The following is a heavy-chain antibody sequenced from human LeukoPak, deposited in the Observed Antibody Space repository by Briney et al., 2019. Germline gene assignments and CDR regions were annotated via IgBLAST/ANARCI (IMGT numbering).Heavy chain of an antibody. CDR1: GYTFTGYY. CDR3: AREIAVAGKGGYYYYYYMDV. Sequence: ASVEVSCKASGYTFTGYYMHWVRQAPGQGLEWMGWINPNSGGTNYAQKFQGRVTMTRDTSISTAYMELSRLRSDDTAVYYCAREIAVAGKGGYYYYYYMDVWGKGTTVTISS. D-gene: IGHD6-19*01. V-gene: IGHV1-2*02. J-gene: IGHJ6*03. CDR2: INPNSGGT.